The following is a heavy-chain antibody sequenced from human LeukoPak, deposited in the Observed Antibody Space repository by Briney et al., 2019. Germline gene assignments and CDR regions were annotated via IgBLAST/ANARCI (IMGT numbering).Heavy chain of an antibody. CDR2: MYLGPYS. J-gene: IGHJ2*01. CDR3: AAALLRGDQYWYFDL. CDR1: GFTLSSYS. V-gene: IGHV3-66*01. Sequence: GGSLRLSCAASGFTLSSYSMNWVRQAPGKGLEWVSIMYLGPYSYRAAPVKARTSISRDSSKNTVYLEMNSLGVEDTAVYYCAAALLRGDQYWYFDLWGRGTLVTVS. D-gene: IGHD3-10*01.